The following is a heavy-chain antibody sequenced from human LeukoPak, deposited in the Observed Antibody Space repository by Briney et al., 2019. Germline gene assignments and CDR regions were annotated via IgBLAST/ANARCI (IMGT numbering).Heavy chain of an antibody. D-gene: IGHD5-18*01. J-gene: IGHJ4*02. V-gene: IGHV4-34*01. Sequence: SETLSLTCAVYGGSFSGYYWSWIRQPPGKGLEWIGEINHSGSTNYNPSLKSRVTISVDTSKNQFSLKLSSVTAADTAVYYCARGSRGYSYGTFDYWGQGTLVTVSS. CDR2: INHSGST. CDR1: GGSFSGYY. CDR3: ARGSRGYSYGTFDY.